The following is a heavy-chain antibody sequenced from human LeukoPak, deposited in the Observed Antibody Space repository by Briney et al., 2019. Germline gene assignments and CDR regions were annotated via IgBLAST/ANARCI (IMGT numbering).Heavy chain of an antibody. CDR1: GFTFSNYA. CDR2: ISGGGVPT. V-gene: IGHV3-23*01. J-gene: IGHJ4*02. CDR3: PRQSYASGWNPFDY. D-gene: IGHD6-19*01. Sequence: GGSLRLSCAASGFTFSNYAMSWVCQAPGKGLEWVSTISGGGVPTYYADSAKGRFTISRDNSKNTMFLQMNSLRADDTAVYYCPRQSYASGWNPFDYWGQGILVTVSS.